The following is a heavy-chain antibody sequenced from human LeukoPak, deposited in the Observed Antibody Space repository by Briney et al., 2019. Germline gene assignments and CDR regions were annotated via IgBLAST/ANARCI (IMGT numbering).Heavy chain of an antibody. D-gene: IGHD2-21*01. CDR2: IYHSGST. CDR1: GGSISSGGYS. V-gene: IGHV4-30-2*01. J-gene: IGHJ2*01. CDR3: ARTPTYSVGYFDL. Sequence: PSETLSLTCAVSGGSISSGGYSWGWIRQPPGKGLEWIGYIYHSGSTYYNPSLKSRVTISVDRSKNQFSLKLSSVTAADTAVYYCARTPTYSVGYFDLWGRGTLVTVSS.